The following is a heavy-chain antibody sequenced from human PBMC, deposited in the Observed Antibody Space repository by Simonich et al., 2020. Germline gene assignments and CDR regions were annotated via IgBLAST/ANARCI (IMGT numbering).Heavy chain of an antibody. V-gene: IGHV3-9*01. J-gene: IGHJ4*02. D-gene: IGHD2-15*01. Sequence: EVQLVESGGGLVQPGRSLRLSCAAPGFTFDDYALHWVPQAQGKGCGWVYGSSLNRCSMGYADSVKGRFTNSRDNAKNSLYRQMNSLRAEDTALYYCAKDMGYCSGGSCYYFDYWGQGALVTVSS. CDR3: AKDMGYCSGGSCYYFDY. CDR1: GFTFDDYA. CDR2: SSLNRCSM.